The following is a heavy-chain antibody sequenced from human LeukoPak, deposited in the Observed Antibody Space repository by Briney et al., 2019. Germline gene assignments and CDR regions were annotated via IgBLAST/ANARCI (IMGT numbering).Heavy chain of an antibody. D-gene: IGHD6-19*01. CDR2: IYGGGST. V-gene: IGHV3-53*01. Sequence: PGGSLRLSCAATGLSVSSNFMSWVRQAPGKGLEWVSVIYGGGSTYYADSVKGRFTISRDNSKNTLYLQMNSLRAEDTAVYYCAKDLGSSGWYIDYWGQGTLVTVSS. CDR3: AKDLGSSGWYIDY. CDR1: GLSVSSNF. J-gene: IGHJ4*02.